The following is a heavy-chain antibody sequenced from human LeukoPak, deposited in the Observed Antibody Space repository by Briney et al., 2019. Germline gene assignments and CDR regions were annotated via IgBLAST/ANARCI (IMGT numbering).Heavy chain of an antibody. CDR2: IIPILGMA. CDR3: ARDSPNSSGYYSYWYFDL. D-gene: IGHD3-22*01. CDR1: GGTFSSYA. Sequence: SVKVSCKASGGTFSSYAISWVRQAPGQGLEWMGRIIPILGMANYAQKFQGRVTITADKSTSTAYMELSSLRSEDTAVYYCARDSPNSSGYYSYWYFDLWGRGTLVTVSS. V-gene: IGHV1-69*04. J-gene: IGHJ2*01.